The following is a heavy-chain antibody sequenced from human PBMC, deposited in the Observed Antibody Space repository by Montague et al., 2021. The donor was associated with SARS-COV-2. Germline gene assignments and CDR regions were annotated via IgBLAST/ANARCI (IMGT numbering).Heavy chain of an antibody. D-gene: IGHD6-13*01. CDR1: GGSISSSIHY. Sequence: SETLSLTCTVSGGSISSSIHYWGWIRQPPGKGLEWIGTINYSGSTYYNASLKSRVIISVDTSKNQFSLNLSSVTAADTAVYYCARVEAQQLVHYWGQGTLVTVSS. CDR3: ARVEAQQLVHY. CDR2: INYSGST. V-gene: IGHV4-39*07. J-gene: IGHJ4*02.